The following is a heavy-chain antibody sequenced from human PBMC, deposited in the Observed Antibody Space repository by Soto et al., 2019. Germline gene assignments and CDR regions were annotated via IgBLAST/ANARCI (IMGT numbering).Heavy chain of an antibody. Sequence: EVQLLESGGGLVQPGGSLRLSCAASGFTFSSYAMSWVRQAPWKGLEWVSAISGSGGSTYYADSVKGRFTISRDNSKNTLYLQMNSLRAEDTAVYYCAKTSVGATCLDYWGQGTLVTVSS. CDR2: ISGSGGST. D-gene: IGHD1-26*01. CDR1: GFTFSSYA. V-gene: IGHV3-23*01. J-gene: IGHJ4*02. CDR3: AKTSVGATCLDY.